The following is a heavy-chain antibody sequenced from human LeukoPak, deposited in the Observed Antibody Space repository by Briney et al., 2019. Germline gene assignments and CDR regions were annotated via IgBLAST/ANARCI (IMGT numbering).Heavy chain of an antibody. CDR1: GFTFSSYA. CDR3: AKEHSSGWYVIFDS. Sequence: GGSLRLSCAASGFTFSSYAMTWVRQAPGKGLEWVSGISATGGSTYSADSVQGRFTITRDNSKNTLYLQMNSLRAEDTAVYYCAKEHSSGWYVIFDSWGRGTLVTVSS. CDR2: ISATGGST. J-gene: IGHJ4*02. V-gene: IGHV3-23*01. D-gene: IGHD6-19*01.